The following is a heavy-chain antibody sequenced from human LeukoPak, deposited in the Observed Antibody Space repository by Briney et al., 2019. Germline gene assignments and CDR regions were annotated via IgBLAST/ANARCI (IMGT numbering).Heavy chain of an antibody. CDR2: IKTKADSYTT. CDR1: GFTFSDHY. CDR3: SALIGDY. D-gene: IGHD2/OR15-2a*01. Sequence: GGSLRLSCAASGFTFSDHYMDWVRQAPGKGLEWLGRIKTKADSYTTEYAASVKGRFTISRDDSKNSLYLQMNSLTTEDTAVYSCSALIGDYWGQGTLVTVSS. V-gene: IGHV3-72*01. J-gene: IGHJ4*02.